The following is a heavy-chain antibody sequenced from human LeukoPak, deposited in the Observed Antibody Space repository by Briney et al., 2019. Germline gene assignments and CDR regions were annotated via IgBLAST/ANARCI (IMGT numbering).Heavy chain of an antibody. CDR3: TSSANSAFDI. CDR1: GFTFSGSA. J-gene: IGHJ3*02. Sequence: GGSLRLSCAASGFTFSGSAMHWVRQASGKGLEWVGRIRSKANSYATAYAASVKGMFTISRDDSKNTAYLQMNSLKTEDTAVYYCTSSANSAFDIWGQGTMVTVSS. D-gene: IGHD2/OR15-2a*01. CDR2: IRSKANSYAT. V-gene: IGHV3-73*01.